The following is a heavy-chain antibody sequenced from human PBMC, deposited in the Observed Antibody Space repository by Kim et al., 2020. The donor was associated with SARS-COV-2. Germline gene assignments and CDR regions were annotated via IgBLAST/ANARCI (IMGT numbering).Heavy chain of an antibody. CDR1: GFTFGDYA. CDR3: TRWDENCGGDCPRCDY. V-gene: IGHV3-49*04. Sequence: GGSLRLSCTASGFTFGDYAMSWVRQAPGKGLEWVGFIRSKAYGGTTEYAASVKGRFTISRDDSKSIAYLQMNSLKTEDTAVYYCTRWDENCGGDCPRCDYWGQGTLVTVSS. D-gene: IGHD2-21*02. CDR2: IRSKAYGGTT. J-gene: IGHJ4*02.